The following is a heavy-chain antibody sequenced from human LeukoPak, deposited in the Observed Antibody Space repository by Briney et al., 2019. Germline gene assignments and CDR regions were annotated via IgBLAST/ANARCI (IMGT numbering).Heavy chain of an antibody. CDR2: ISGSGGNT. D-gene: IGHD2-15*01. Sequence: GGSLRLSCAASGFTFSSYAMSWVRQAPGKGLEWVSVISGSGGNTYYADSVKGRFTISRDNSKNTLYLQMNYLRAEDTAVYYCAKIAGAYCSGGSCEVDYWGQGTLVTVSS. CDR1: GFTFSSYA. CDR3: AKIAGAYCSGGSCEVDY. J-gene: IGHJ4*02. V-gene: IGHV3-23*01.